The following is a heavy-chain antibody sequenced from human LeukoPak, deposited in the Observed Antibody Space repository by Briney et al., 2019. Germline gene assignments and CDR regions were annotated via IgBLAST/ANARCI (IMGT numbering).Heavy chain of an antibody. CDR2: IKQDGGET. D-gene: IGHD3-10*01. J-gene: IGHJ4*02. CDR1: GFSFSTHC. CDR3: AKKGTYGQIEY. Sequence: GGSLRLSCAASGFSFSTHCMSWVRQAPGKGLEWVASIKQDGGETFYVVSVKGRFTISRDNAKTSLYLQMNSLRAEDTAVYHCAKKGTYGQIEYWGQGNLVTVSS. V-gene: IGHV3-7*02.